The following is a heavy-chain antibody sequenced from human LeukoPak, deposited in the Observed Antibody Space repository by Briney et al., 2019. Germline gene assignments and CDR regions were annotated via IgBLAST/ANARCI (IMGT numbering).Heavy chain of an antibody. D-gene: IGHD4-23*01. V-gene: IGHV1-3*01. CDR2: INDGNGNT. CDR1: GYTFTGYY. J-gene: IGHJ6*02. CDR3: ARGESGNPLYYYYYGMDV. Sequence: ASVKVSCKASGYTFTGYYMHWVRQAPGQRLEWMGWINDGNGNTKYSQKFQGRVTITRDTSASTAYMELSSLRSEDTAVYYCARGESGNPLYYYYYGMDVWGQGTTVTVSS.